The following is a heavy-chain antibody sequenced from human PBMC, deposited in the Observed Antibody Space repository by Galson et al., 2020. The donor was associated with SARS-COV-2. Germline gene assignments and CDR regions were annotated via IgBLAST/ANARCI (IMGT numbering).Heavy chain of an antibody. CDR2: MSSDGGTS. J-gene: IGHJ4*02. CDR3: LAYSSTRRNY. Sequence: GGSLRLSCSASGFTFSDYAMHWVSQAPGKGLAYVSAMSSDGGTSFYADSLNGRSAMSRDNSKNTFYLQMPGRRIEDTALYYCLAYSSTRRNYWGQGTLVTVSS. D-gene: IGHD6-19*01. V-gene: IGHV3-64D*06. CDR1: GFTFSDYA.